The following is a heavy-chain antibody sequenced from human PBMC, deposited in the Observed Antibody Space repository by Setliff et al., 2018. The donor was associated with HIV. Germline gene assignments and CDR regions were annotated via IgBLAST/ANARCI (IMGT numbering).Heavy chain of an antibody. D-gene: IGHD2-15*01. Sequence: GGSLRLSCAASGFTFSSYAMHWVRQAPGKGLEWVAVISYDGSNKYYADSVKGRFTISRDNSKNTLYLQMNSLRAEDTAVYYCARDPTRDCSGGSCYFDYWGQGTLVTVSS. CDR2: ISYDGSNK. J-gene: IGHJ4*02. CDR1: GFTFSSYA. CDR3: ARDPTRDCSGGSCYFDY. V-gene: IGHV3-30-3*01.